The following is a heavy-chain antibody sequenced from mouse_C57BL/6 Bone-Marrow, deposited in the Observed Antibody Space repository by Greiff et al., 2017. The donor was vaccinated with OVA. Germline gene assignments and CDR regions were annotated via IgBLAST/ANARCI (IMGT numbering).Heavy chain of an antibody. V-gene: IGHV1-62-2*01. CDR2: FYPGSGSI. D-gene: IGHD3-2*01. Sequence: QVQLQQSGAELVKPGASVKLSCKASGYTFTEYSIHWVKQRSGQGLEWIGWFYPGSGSIKYNEKFKDKATLTADKSSSTVYMELSRLTSEDSAVYFCARHEDQGDGSETAWFAYWGQGTLVTVSA. CDR1: GYTFTEYS. CDR3: ARHEDQGDGSETAWFAY. J-gene: IGHJ3*01.